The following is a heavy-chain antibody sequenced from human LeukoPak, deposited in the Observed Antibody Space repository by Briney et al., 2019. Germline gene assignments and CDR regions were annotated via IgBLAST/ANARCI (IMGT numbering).Heavy chain of an antibody. D-gene: IGHD3-22*01. CDR3: AKGMYYYDSSGYSSPIDY. J-gene: IGHJ4*02. V-gene: IGHV3-43*02. Sequence: GGSLRLSCAASGFTVSSDYMTWVRQGPGKGLEWVSLINGDGGRTYYVDSVKGRFTISRNNRKYSIYLQMNSLRTEDTALYYCAKGMYYYDSSGYSSPIDYWGQGTLVTVSS. CDR2: INGDGGRT. CDR1: GFTVSSDY.